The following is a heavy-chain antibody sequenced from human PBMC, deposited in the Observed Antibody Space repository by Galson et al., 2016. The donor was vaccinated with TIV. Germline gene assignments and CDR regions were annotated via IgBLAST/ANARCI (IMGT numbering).Heavy chain of an antibody. CDR1: GFTFSSFG. D-gene: IGHD2-15*01. J-gene: IGHJ6*02. V-gene: IGHV3-30*02. Sequence: SLRLSCAASGFTFSSFGMHWVRQAPGKGLEWVALIRYDGSRRYYADSVKGRFTISRDDSKNTLYLQMNGLRRDDSAVYYCASGVVARTYYFYGMDVWGQGTTVTVSS. CDR3: ASGVVARTYYFYGMDV. CDR2: IRYDGSRR.